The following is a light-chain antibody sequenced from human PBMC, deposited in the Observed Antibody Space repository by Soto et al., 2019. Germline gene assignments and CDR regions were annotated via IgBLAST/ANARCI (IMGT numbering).Light chain of an antibody. CDR2: DAS. CDR1: QNIRNL. J-gene: IGKJ5*01. Sequence: DIQLTQSPSTLSAAVGDSFAITCRASQNIRNLLAWYQQKPGKAPKPLIYDASTLKTGVPSRFSGSGSGSEFNFTITGLQPDDFATYFCQQYNTYATFGQGTRLETK. V-gene: IGKV1-5*01. CDR3: QQYNTYAT.